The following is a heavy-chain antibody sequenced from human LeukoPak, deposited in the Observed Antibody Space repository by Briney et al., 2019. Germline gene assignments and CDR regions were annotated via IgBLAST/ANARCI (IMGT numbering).Heavy chain of an antibody. D-gene: IGHD3-22*01. CDR1: GFTFSAFW. CDR3: ARGLVHDTSGYYSDY. V-gene: IGHV3-74*01. CDR2: INSDGSSI. Sequence: GGSLRLSCAASGFTFSAFWMHWVRQAPGKGLVWVSRINSDGSSIAYADSVKSRFTISRDNAKNTLYLQMNSLKAEDAAVYYCARGLVHDTSGYYSDYWGQGPLVTVSS. J-gene: IGHJ4*02.